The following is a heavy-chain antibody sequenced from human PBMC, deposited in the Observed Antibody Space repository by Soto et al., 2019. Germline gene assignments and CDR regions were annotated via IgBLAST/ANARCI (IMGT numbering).Heavy chain of an antibody. CDR2: ITGSGGST. CDR3: AKDRCGDYGGIDY. D-gene: IGHD4-17*01. J-gene: IGHJ4*02. Sequence: EVKLLESGGGLVQPGGSLRLSCAASGFTFSTYAMIWVRQAPGKGLEWVSVITGSGGSTYYADSVKGRFTISRDTSKNTLFLQMNSLRAEDTAVYYCAKDRCGDYGGIDYWGQGTMVTVSS. CDR1: GFTFSTYA. V-gene: IGHV3-23*01.